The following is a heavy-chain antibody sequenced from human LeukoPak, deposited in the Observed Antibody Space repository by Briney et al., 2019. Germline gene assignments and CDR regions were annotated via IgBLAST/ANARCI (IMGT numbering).Heavy chain of an antibody. V-gene: IGHV3-20*04. CDR2: INWNGGST. Sequence: GGSLRLSCAASGFTFDDYGMSWVRQAPGKGLEWVSGINWNGGSTGYADSVKGRFTISRDNAKNSLYLQMNSLRAEDTAVYYCASWYCSGGSCYSGFDYWGQGTLVTVSS. CDR3: ASWYCSGGSCYSGFDY. D-gene: IGHD2-15*01. CDR1: GFTFDDYG. J-gene: IGHJ4*02.